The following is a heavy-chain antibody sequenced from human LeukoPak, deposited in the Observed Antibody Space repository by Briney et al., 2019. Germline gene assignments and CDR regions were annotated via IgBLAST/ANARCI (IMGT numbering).Heavy chain of an antibody. D-gene: IGHD5-18*01. CDR3: ARVNSLDTAMVNHYYYYGMDV. CDR2: INSDGSST. CDR1: GFTFSSYW. V-gene: IGHV3-74*01. J-gene: IGHJ6*02. Sequence: GGSLRLSCAASGFTFSSYWMHWVRQAPGKGLVWVSRINSDGSSTSYADSVKGRFTISRDNAKNTLYLQMNSLRAEDTAVYYCARVNSLDTAMVNHYYYYGMDVWGQGTTVTVSS.